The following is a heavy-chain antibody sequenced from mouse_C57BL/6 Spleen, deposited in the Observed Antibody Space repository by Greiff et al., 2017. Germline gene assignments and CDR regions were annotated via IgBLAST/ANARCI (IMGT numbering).Heavy chain of an antibody. D-gene: IGHD1-1*01. J-gene: IGHJ3*01. CDR3: ARGDITTVDPFAY. V-gene: IGHV1-64*01. CDR1: GYTFTSYW. CDR2: IHPNSGST. Sequence: QVQLQQPGAELVKPGASVKLSCKASGYTFTSYWMHWVKQRPGQGLEWIGMIHPNSGSTNYNEKFKSKATLTVDKSSSTAYMQLSSLTSEDAAVYYCARGDITTVDPFAYWGQGTLVTVSA.